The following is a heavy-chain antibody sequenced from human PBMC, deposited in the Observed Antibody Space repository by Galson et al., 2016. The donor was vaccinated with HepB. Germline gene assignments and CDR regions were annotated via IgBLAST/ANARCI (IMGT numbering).Heavy chain of an antibody. Sequence: SLRLSCAASGFTFNSYALTWIRQTPGKGLEWVSSISGSTTYYADSVRGRFTISSDNSKNTLFLQMNSLRADHTAIYYCVRYSGYDVARPNFDYWGQGTLVTVSS. CDR3: VRYSGYDVARPNFDY. CDR1: GFTFNSYA. J-gene: IGHJ4*02. CDR2: ISGSTT. D-gene: IGHD5-12*01. V-gene: IGHV3-23*01.